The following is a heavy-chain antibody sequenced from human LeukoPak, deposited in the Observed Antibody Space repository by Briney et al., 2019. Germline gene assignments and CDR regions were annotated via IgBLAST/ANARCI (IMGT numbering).Heavy chain of an antibody. CDR3: ARDPSSWYFDY. Sequence: ASVKVSCKASGYTFTSYDINWVRQATGQGLEWMGWMNPNSGNTGYAQKFQGRVTMTRNTSISTAYMELSRLRSDDTAVYYCARDPSSWYFDYWGQGTLVTVSS. D-gene: IGHD6-13*01. CDR1: GYTFTSYD. J-gene: IGHJ4*02. CDR2: MNPNSGNT. V-gene: IGHV1-8*01.